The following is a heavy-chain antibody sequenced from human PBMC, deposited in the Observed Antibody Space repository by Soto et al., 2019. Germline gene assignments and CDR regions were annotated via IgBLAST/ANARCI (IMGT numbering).Heavy chain of an antibody. Sequence: QVQLQESGPGLVKPSQTLSLTCNVSGGSISSGGYYWSWIRQHPGKGLEWIGYIYHSGSTYYNPSLKSRVTISVDTSKNQFSLKLSSVTAAGTAVYYCAREAAGLGNWFDPWGQGTLVTVSP. D-gene: IGHD6-13*01. CDR3: AREAAGLGNWFDP. V-gene: IGHV4-31*03. CDR2: IYHSGST. CDR1: GGSISSGGYY. J-gene: IGHJ5*02.